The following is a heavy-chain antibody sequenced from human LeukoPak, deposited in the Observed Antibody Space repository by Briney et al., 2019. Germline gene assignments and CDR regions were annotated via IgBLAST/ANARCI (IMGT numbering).Heavy chain of an antibody. CDR1: GFTFSSYA. V-gene: IGHV3-23*01. Sequence: GGSLRLSCGASGFTFSSYAMTWVRQAPGKGLEWVSAISGSDAGTYYADSVKGRFTISRDNSKNTLYLQMNSLRAEDTAIYYCAKERSFGTWLGDYWGQGTLVTVSS. CDR3: AKERSFGTWLGDY. J-gene: IGHJ4*02. D-gene: IGHD2/OR15-2a*01. CDR2: ISGSDAGT.